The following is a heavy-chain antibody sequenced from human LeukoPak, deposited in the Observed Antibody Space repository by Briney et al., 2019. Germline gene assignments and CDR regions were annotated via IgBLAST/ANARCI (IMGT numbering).Heavy chain of an antibody. J-gene: IGHJ4*02. CDR3: ATAFAGNLVDH. CDR1: GYTLSDLP. V-gene: IGHV1-24*01. Sequence: ASVKVSCKVSGYTLSDLPMHWVRQAPGKGLEWMGSFALEDGEKIYAQKFQGRVTMTEDTSTDTAYMELSSLRSEDTAVYYCATAFAGNLVDHWGQGTLVTVSS. CDR2: FALEDGEK. D-gene: IGHD1-14*01.